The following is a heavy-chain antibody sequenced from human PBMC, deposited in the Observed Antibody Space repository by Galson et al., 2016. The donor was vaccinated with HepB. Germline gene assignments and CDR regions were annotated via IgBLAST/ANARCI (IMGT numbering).Heavy chain of an antibody. D-gene: IGHD6-6*01. V-gene: IGHV4-59*01. CDR1: GVSISSYY. J-gene: IGHJ3*02. Sequence: ETLSLTCTVSGVSISSYYWSWIRQPPGKGLEWIGYIYYTGSTNYNPSLKSRVTMSVDTSKNQFSLKLSSVTAADTAVYYCAREGSVSSSPDAFDIWGQGTMVTVSS. CDR2: IYYTGST. CDR3: AREGSVSSSPDAFDI.